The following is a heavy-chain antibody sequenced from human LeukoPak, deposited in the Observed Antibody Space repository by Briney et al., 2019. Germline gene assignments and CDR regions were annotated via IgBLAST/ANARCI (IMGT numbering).Heavy chain of an antibody. V-gene: IGHV4-39*01. CDR3: ARQRLAVAGTWYFDL. CDR1: GGSISSSSYY. Sequence: SETLSLTCTVSGGSISSSSYYRGWIRQPPGKGLEWIGSIYYSGSTYYNPSLKSRVTISVDTSKNQFSLKLSSVTAADTAVYYCARQRLAVAGTWYFDLWGRGTLVTVSS. J-gene: IGHJ2*01. CDR2: IYYSGST. D-gene: IGHD6-19*01.